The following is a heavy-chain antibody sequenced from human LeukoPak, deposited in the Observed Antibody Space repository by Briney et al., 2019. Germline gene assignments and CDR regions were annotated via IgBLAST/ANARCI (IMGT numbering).Heavy chain of an antibody. D-gene: IGHD3-22*01. CDR3: ARDSIYYDNAFDI. J-gene: IGHJ3*02. Sequence: ASVKVSCKASGYTFTSYAMHWVRQAPGQRLEWMGWINAGNGNTKYSQKFQGRVTITRDTSASTAYMELSSLRSEDTAVYYCARDSIYYDNAFDIWGQGTMVTVSS. CDR2: INAGNGNT. V-gene: IGHV1-3*01. CDR1: GYTFTSYA.